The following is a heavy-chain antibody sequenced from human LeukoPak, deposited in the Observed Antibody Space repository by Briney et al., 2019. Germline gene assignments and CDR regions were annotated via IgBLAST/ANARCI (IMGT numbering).Heavy chain of an antibody. CDR2: IYYSGST. J-gene: IGHJ6*02. CDR1: GGSISSHY. CDR3: ARHIGSGYYYYGMDV. Sequence: KPSETLSLTCTVSGGSISSHYWSWIRQPPGKGLEWIGYIYYSGSTNYNPSLKSRVTISVDTSKNQFSLKLSSVTAADTAVYYCARHIGSGYYYYGMDVWGQGTTVTVSS. V-gene: IGHV4-59*08. D-gene: IGHD3-10*01.